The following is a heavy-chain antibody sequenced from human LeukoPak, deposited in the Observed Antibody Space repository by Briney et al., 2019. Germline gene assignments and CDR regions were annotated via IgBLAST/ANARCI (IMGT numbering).Heavy chain of an antibody. J-gene: IGHJ2*01. CDR2: IKRDGTEK. V-gene: IGHV3-7*01. D-gene: IGHD3-16*01. CDR1: EFAFSSYW. CDR3: AGGARGYNWYFDL. Sequence: GGSLRLSCAASEFAFSSYWMSWVRQAPGKGLEWVANIKRDGTEKYYVDSMKDRFTISRDNAKNSLYLQIHSLRAEDTAVYYCAGGARGYNWYFDLWGRGTLVTVSS.